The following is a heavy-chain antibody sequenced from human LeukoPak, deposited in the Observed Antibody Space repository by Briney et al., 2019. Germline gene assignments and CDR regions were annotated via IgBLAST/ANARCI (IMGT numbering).Heavy chain of an antibody. J-gene: IGHJ4*02. D-gene: IGHD6-13*01. CDR1: GFTFSSCG. CDR2: IWYDGSNK. CDR3: ASIAAAGPVFDY. Sequence: GGSLRLSCAASGFTFSSCGMHWVRQAPGKGLEWVAVIWYDGSNKYYADSVKGRFTISRDNSKNTLYLQMNSLRAEDTAVYYCASIAAAGPVFDYWGQGTLVTVSS. V-gene: IGHV3-33*01.